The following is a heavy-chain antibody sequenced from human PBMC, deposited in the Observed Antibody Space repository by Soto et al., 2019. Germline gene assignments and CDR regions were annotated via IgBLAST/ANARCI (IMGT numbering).Heavy chain of an antibody. Sequence: QVQLVESGGGVVQPGKSLTLSCAESGLTLNRFGMHWVHQAPGKGLEWVAMIWHDGTNRYYGESVKGRFTISRDSSKNTMYLQMNSLRAEDTAVYYCARALGYDIMTGYFDYWGQGTLVTVSS. CDR2: IWHDGTNR. D-gene: IGHD3-9*01. CDR3: ARALGYDIMTGYFDY. V-gene: IGHV3-33*01. CDR1: GLTLNRFG. J-gene: IGHJ4*02.